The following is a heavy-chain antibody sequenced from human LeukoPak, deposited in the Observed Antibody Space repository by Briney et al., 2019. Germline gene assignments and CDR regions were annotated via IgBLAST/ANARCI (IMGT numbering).Heavy chain of an antibody. Sequence: GESLKISCKTSGYTFTDYWIGWVRQMPGKGLGWIGIIFPGDSDTTYSPSLQGQVTISADTSINTAYLQWSSLRASDTAMYYCATSESQTRFDYWGQGTPVTVSS. CDR2: IFPGDSDT. D-gene: IGHD1/OR15-1a*01. V-gene: IGHV5-51*01. J-gene: IGHJ4*02. CDR3: ATSESQTRFDY. CDR1: GYTFTDYW.